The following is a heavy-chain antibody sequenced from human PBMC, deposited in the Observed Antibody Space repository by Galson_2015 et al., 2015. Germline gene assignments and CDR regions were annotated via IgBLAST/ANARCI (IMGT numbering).Heavy chain of an antibody. CDR2: TYYRSSWNG. CDR3: ARVAHLGRGLHS. Sequence: CAISGDSVSSNIVGWNWIRQSPSRGLEWLGRTYYRSSWNGDYAESVKRRLAINADTSRNQISLQLTSVTPEDTAVYYCARVAHLGRGLHSWGQGTQVTVSS. D-gene: IGHD7-27*01. CDR1: GDSVSSNIVG. V-gene: IGHV6-1*01. J-gene: IGHJ4*02.